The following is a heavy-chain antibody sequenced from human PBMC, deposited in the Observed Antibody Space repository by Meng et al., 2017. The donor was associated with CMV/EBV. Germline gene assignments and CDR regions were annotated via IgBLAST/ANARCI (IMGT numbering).Heavy chain of an antibody. Sequence: SETLSLTCTVSGGSISSSSYYWGWIRQPPGKGLEWIGSIYYSGSTYYNPSLKSRVTISVDTSKNQFSLKLSSVTAADTALYFCAKDPIAHAGSYFDSWGQGTLVTVSS. V-gene: IGHV4-39*07. CDR3: AKDPIAHAGSYFDS. D-gene: IGHD2-15*01. CDR1: GGSISSSSYY. CDR2: IYYSGST. J-gene: IGHJ4*02.